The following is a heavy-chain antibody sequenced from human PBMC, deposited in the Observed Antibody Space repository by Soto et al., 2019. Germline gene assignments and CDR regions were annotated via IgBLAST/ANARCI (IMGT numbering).Heavy chain of an antibody. V-gene: IGHV4-31*03. CDR3: AREAVAGTSFDV. CDR2: IYYSGST. Sequence: SETLSLTCTVSGGSVSSGSYYWGWIRQPPGKGLEWIGYIYYSGSTYYNPSLKSRVTISVDTSKNQFSLKLSSVTAADTAVYYCAREAVAGTSFDVWGQGTTVTVSS. J-gene: IGHJ6*02. D-gene: IGHD6-19*01. CDR1: GGSVSSGSYY.